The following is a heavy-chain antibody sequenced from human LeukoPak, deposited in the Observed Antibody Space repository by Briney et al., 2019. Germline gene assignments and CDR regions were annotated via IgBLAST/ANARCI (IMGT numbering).Heavy chain of an antibody. V-gene: IGHV5-51*01. CDR1: GYSFSSYW. CDR3: ASEYCSGGNCYFDY. J-gene: IGHJ4*02. D-gene: IGHD2-15*01. CDR2: IFPGDSDT. Sequence: GESLKISCKGSGYSFSSYWIGWVRQMPGQGLEWMGIIFPGDSDTRYSPSFQGQVTISADKSISTAYLQWSSLKASDTAIYYCASEYCSGGNCYFDYWGQGTLVTVSS.